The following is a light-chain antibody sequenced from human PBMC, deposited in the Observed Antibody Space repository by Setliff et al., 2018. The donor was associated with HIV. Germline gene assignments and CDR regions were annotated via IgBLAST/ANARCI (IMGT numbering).Light chain of an antibody. Sequence: QSALTQPASVSVSPGQSITIACTGSSSDVVGYMSVSWYQQHPGEVPKLTIYDVTKRPSGVSNRFSGSKSGSTASLTISGRQTEDEADYYCCSYAGSDAWIFGGGTK. J-gene: IGLJ2*01. CDR2: DVT. CDR3: CSYAGSDAWI. CDR1: SSDVVGYMS. V-gene: IGLV2-23*02.